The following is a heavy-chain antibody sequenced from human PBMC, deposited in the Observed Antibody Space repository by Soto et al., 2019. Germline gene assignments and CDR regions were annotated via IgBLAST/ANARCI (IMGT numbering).Heavy chain of an antibody. CDR1: GYTFTSYG. CDR3: ARAIAAAGPTALMPDAFDI. D-gene: IGHD6-13*01. J-gene: IGHJ3*02. Sequence: ASVKVSCKASGYTFTSYGISWVRQAPGQGLEWMGWISAYNGNTNYAQKLQGRVTMTTDTSTSTAYMELRSLRSDDTAVYYCARAIAAAGPTALMPDAFDIWGQGTMVTVSS. CDR2: ISAYNGNT. V-gene: IGHV1-18*01.